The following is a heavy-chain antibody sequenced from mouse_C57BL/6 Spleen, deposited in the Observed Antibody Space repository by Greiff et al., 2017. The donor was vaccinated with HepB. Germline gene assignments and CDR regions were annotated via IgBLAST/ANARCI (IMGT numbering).Heavy chain of an antibody. V-gene: IGHV1-53*01. Sequence: QVHVKQPGTELVKPGASVKLSCKASGYTFTSYWMHWVKQRPGQGLEWIGNINPSNGGTNYNEKFKSKATLTVDKSSSTAYMQLSSLTSEDSAVYYCARVREGTGRAMDYWGQGTSVTVSS. CDR3: ARVREGTGRAMDY. D-gene: IGHD4-1*01. CDR1: GYTFTSYW. CDR2: INPSNGGT. J-gene: IGHJ4*01.